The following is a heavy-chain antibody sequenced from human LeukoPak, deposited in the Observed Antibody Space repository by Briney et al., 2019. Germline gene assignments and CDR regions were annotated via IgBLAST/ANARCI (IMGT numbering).Heavy chain of an antibody. CDR1: GGSISSYY. D-gene: IGHD3-10*01. Sequence: SETLSLTCTVSGGSISSYYWSWIRQPPGKGLEWIGYIYYSGSTNYNPSLKSRVTISVDTSKNQFSLKLSSVTAADTAVYYCARRINTNYYYGSGSYGDWFGPWGQGTLVTVSS. CDR2: IYYSGST. J-gene: IGHJ5*02. V-gene: IGHV4-59*08. CDR3: ARRINTNYYYGSGSYGDWFGP.